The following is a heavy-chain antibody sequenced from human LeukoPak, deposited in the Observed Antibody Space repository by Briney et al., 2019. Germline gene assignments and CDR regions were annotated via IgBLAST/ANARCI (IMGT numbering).Heavy chain of an antibody. J-gene: IGHJ4*02. D-gene: IGHD2-8*02. V-gene: IGHV3-7*05. CDR2: IRRDGSEK. Sequence: GGSLRLSCAASQFGFSSYWMSWVRQAPGKGLEWVANIRRDGSEKYYVDSVKGRFTISRDNAKNSLYLQMNSLRTEDTAVYYCARRSGPIDYWGQGTLVTVSS. CDR3: ARRSGPIDY. CDR1: QFGFSSYW.